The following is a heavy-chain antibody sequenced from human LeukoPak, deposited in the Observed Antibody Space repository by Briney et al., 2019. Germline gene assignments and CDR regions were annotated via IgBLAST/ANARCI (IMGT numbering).Heavy chain of an antibody. CDR2: IYSGGST. CDR1: GFTVSSNY. Sequence: GGSLRLSCAASGFTVSSNYMSWVRQAPGKGLEWVSVIYSGGSTYYADSVKGRFTISRDNAKNSLSLQMNSLRAEDTAVYYCARRVLAVAGGFDYWGQGTLVTVSS. D-gene: IGHD6-19*01. J-gene: IGHJ4*02. V-gene: IGHV3-66*04. CDR3: ARRVLAVAGGFDY.